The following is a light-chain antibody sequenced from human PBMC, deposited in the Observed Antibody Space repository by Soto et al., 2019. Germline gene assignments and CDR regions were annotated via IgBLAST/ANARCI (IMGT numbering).Light chain of an antibody. V-gene: IGKV4-1*01. J-gene: IGKJ2*01. CDR3: QQYYSTPYT. Sequence: DIVMTQSPDSLAVSLGERATINCKSSQSVLHSSNNKNSLGWYQQKPGQPPKLLIYWASTRESGVPDRFSGSGSGADFTLTISNLQAEDLAVYYCQQYYSTPYTFGQGTKLEIK. CDR2: WAS. CDR1: QSVLHSSNNKNS.